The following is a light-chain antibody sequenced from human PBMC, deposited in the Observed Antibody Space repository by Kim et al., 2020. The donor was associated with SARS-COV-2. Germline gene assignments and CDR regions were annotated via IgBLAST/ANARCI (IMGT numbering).Light chain of an antibody. V-gene: IGLV2-23*02. CDR3: CSYAGRV. Sequence: SPGQSITISCTGTSSSDVGSYNLVSWYQQHPGKAPKLMIYEVSQRPSGVSNRFSGSKSGNTASLTISGLRAEDEADYYCCSYAGRVFGGGTKLTVL. CDR2: EVS. CDR1: SSSDVGSYNL. J-gene: IGLJ3*02.